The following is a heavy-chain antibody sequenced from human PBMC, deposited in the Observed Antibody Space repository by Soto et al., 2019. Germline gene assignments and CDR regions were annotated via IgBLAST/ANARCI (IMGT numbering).Heavy chain of an antibody. CDR3: ARDEYHSGSGSYYSTLED. CDR2: INPSGGKT. V-gene: IGHV1-46*01. D-gene: IGHD3-10*01. CDR1: GYTFTNHY. J-gene: IGHJ4*02. Sequence: ASVKVSCKASGYTFTNHYIHWVRQVPGQGPEWMGTINPSGGKTDYAQKFKGRVTLTSDTPTSTVYMELRRLRSEDTAIYYCARDEYHSGSGSYYSTLEDWGQGTLVIVS.